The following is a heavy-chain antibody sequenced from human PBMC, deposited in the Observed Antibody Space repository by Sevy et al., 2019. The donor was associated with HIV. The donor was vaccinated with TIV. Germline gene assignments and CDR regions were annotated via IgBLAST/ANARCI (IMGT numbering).Heavy chain of an antibody. CDR3: VRRNDFDI. CDR1: GGSINSDH. V-gene: IGHV4-59*08. Sequence: SETLSLTCTVSGGSINSDHWNWIRQPPGKGLEWVGYVYYTGGTNYNPSLKNRVTISVDRTKNQFSLKLTSVTAADTALYYCVRRNDFDIWGQGTMVTVSS. J-gene: IGHJ3*02. CDR2: VYYTGGT.